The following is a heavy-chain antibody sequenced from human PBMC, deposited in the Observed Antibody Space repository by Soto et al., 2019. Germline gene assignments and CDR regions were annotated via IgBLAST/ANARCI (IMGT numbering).Heavy chain of an antibody. CDR2: ISAYNGNT. CDR1: GYTFTSYG. CDR3: ARTALNYDILTGYYYSSLAFDI. V-gene: IGHV1-18*01. D-gene: IGHD3-9*01. J-gene: IGHJ3*02. Sequence: ASVKVSCKASGYTFTSYGISWVRQAPGQGLEWMGWISAYNGNTNYAQKLQGRVTMTTDTSTSTAYMELRSLRSDDTAVYYCARTALNYDILTGYYYSSLAFDIWGQGTMVTVSS.